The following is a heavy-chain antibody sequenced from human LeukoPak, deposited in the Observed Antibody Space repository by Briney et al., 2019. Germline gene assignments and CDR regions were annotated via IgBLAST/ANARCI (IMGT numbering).Heavy chain of an antibody. Sequence: GGSLRLSCAASGFTFSSYSMNWVRQAPGKGLEWVSSISSSSRYIDYADSVKGRFTISRDNAKNSLYLQMNSLRAEDTAVYYCARDRRIVGATNPAYYYSGMDVWGQATTVTASS. J-gene: IGHJ6*02. CDR2: ISSSSRYI. D-gene: IGHD1-26*01. CDR3: ARDRRIVGATNPAYYYSGMDV. V-gene: IGHV3-21*01. CDR1: GFTFSSYS.